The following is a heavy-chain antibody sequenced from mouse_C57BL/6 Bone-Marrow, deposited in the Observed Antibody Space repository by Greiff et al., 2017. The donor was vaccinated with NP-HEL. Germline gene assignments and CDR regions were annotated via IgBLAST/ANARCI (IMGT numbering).Heavy chain of an antibody. CDR1: GFNIKDDY. CDR3: TTSSSYPYWYFDV. D-gene: IGHD1-1*01. J-gene: IGHJ1*03. V-gene: IGHV14-4*01. Sequence: DVKLQESGAELVRPGASVKLSCTASGFNIKDDYMHWVKQRPEQGLEWIGWIDPENGDTEYASKFQGKATITADTSSNTAYLQLSSLTSEDTAVYYCTTSSSYPYWYFDVWGTGTTVTVSS. CDR2: IDPENGDT.